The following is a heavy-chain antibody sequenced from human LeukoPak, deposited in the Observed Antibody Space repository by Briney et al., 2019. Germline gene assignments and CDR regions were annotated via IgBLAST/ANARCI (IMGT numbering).Heavy chain of an antibody. CDR1: GFTFSTYW. J-gene: IGHJ4*02. D-gene: IGHD5-18*01. Sequence: PRGSLRLSCAASGFTFSTYWMSWVGQAPGKGLEWVAKIKQDGSEKYYVDSVKGRCTISRDNDKNSLYLQVNSLRAEDTAVYYCARDRGYSYGTYYFDYWGQGTLVTVPS. CDR3: ARDRGYSYGTYYFDY. V-gene: IGHV3-7*01. CDR2: IKQDGSEK.